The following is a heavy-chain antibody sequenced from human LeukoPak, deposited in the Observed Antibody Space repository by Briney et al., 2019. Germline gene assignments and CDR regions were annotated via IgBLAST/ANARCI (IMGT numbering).Heavy chain of an antibody. CDR3: ARDYQPNDFDY. CDR1: GYRFTGYK. V-gene: IGHV1-46*01. D-gene: IGHD2-2*01. Sequence: ASVKVSCKASGYRFTGYKMHWVRQAPGQGLEWMGIINPTGGSTSYAQRFQGRVTLTRDTSTSTVYMHLSSLRSEDTAVYYCARDYQPNDFDYWGQGTLVTVSS. J-gene: IGHJ4*02. CDR2: INPTGGST.